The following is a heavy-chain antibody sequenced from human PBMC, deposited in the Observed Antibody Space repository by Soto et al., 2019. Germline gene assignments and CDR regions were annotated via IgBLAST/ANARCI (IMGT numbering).Heavy chain of an antibody. CDR3: AKRTQLWFGELLGYGMDV. Sequence: QVQLVESGGGVVQPGRSLRLSCAASGFTFSSYGMHWVRQAPGKGLEWVAVISYDGSNKYYADSVKGRFTISRDNSKNTLYLQMNSLRAEDTAVYYCAKRTQLWFGELLGYGMDVWGQGTTVTVSS. CDR2: ISYDGSNK. V-gene: IGHV3-30*18. D-gene: IGHD3-10*01. CDR1: GFTFSSYG. J-gene: IGHJ6*02.